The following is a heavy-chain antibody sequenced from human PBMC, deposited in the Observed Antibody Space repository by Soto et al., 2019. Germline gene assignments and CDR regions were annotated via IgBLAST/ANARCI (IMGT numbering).Heavy chain of an antibody. CDR2: IYPSDSDT. CDR1: GYNFAGYW. D-gene: IGHD3-3*01. V-gene: IGHV5-51*01. CDR3: ARGGVSTRTFDY. Sequence: RGESLKISCKCSGYNFAGYWIAWVRQMPGKGLELMGIIYPSDSDTRYRPSFQGQVTISADKSISSAYLQWSSLRASDTAMYYCARGGVSTRTFDYWGQGTLVTVSS. J-gene: IGHJ4*02.